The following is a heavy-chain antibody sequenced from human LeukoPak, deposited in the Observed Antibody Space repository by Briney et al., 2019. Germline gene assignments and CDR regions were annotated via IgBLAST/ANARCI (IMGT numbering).Heavy chain of an antibody. J-gene: IGHJ6*03. CDR3: ARAGDSSGYVYYYYYYMDV. CDR2: IYYSGST. CDR1: GGSISSYY. Sequence: PSETLSLTCTVSGGSISSYYWSWIRQPPGKGLEWIGYIYYSGSTNYNPSLKSRVTISVDTSKNQFSLKLSSVTAADTAVYYCARAGDSSGYVYYYYYYMDVWGKGTTVTVSS. D-gene: IGHD3-22*01. V-gene: IGHV4-59*12.